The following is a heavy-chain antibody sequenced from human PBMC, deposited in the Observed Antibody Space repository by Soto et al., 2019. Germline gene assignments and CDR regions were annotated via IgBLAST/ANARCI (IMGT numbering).Heavy chain of an antibody. J-gene: IGHJ3*02. CDR2: IYYSGST. Sequence: QVQLQESGPGLVKPSQTLSLTCTVSGGSISSVDYYWSWIRQPPGKGLEWIGYIYYSGSTYYNPSLETRVTISVDTSKNQFSLKLSSVTAADTAVYYCARAGYSHGHPAFDIWGQGTMVTVSS. V-gene: IGHV4-30-4*01. CDR1: GGSISSVDYY. CDR3: ARAGYSHGHPAFDI. D-gene: IGHD5-18*01.